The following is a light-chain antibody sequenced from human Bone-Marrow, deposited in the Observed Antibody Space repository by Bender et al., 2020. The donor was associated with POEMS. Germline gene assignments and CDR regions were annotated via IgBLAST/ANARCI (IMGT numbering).Light chain of an antibody. CDR1: STNVGGYDL. CDR3: CSYAGSSTWV. Sequence: QSALTQPASVSGSPGQSITLSCTGTSTNVGGYDLVSWYQQYPGKAPKLMICEVTKRPSGVSNRFSGSKSGNTASLTISGLQAEDEADYYCCSYAGSSTWVFGGGTKVTVL. CDR2: EVT. V-gene: IGLV2-23*02. J-gene: IGLJ3*02.